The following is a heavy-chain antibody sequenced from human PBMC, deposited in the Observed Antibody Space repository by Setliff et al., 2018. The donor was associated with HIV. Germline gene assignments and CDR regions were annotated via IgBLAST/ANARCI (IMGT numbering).Heavy chain of an antibody. CDR1: GGSVSGHY. V-gene: IGHV4-34*01. D-gene: IGHD5-18*01. J-gene: IGHJ5*02. Sequence: SETLSLTCAVYGGSVSGHYWGWFRQPPGKGLEWIGEITPSGATNYLPSLKSRVTMSLDASKNQFSLKMTSVTAADTALYYCSNWNTTIDEDAWGQGTLVTVSS. CDR3: SNWNTTIDEDA. CDR2: ITPSGAT.